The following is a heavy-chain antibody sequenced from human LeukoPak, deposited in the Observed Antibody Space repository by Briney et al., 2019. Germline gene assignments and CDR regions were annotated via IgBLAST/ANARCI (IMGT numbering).Heavy chain of an antibody. CDR1: GYSFISYW. D-gene: IGHD3-10*01. V-gene: IGHV5-51*01. CDR3: ARWRNELPLNDAIDI. CDR2: IYPGDSDT. J-gene: IGHJ3*02. Sequence: GESLKISCKGSGYSFISYWIGWVRQMPGKGLEWMGIIYPGDSDTRYSPSFQGQVTISADKSISTAYLQWSSLKASDTAMYYCARWRNELPLNDAIDIWGQGTMVTVSS.